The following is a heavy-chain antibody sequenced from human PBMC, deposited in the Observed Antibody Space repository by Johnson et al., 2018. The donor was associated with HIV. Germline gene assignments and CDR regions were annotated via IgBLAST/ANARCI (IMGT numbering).Heavy chain of an antibody. V-gene: IGHV3-11*04. CDR1: GFTVSSNY. CDR2: ISSSGSTI. D-gene: IGHD4-17*01. Sequence: QMQLVESGGGLVQPGGSLRLSCAASGFTVSSNYMSWVRRAPGKGLEWVSGISSSGSTIYYADSVKGRFTISRDNAKNSLYLQMNSLRAEDTAVYYCARAVTTASGDAFDIWGQGTMVTVSS. CDR3: ARAVTTASGDAFDI. J-gene: IGHJ3*02.